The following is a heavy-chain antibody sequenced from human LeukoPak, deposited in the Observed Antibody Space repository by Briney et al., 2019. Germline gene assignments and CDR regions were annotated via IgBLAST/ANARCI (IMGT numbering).Heavy chain of an antibody. CDR3: AMSLDILTGYFHY. V-gene: IGHV1-2*02. D-gene: IGHD3-9*01. CDR2: INPNTDGT. CDR1: GYTFTSYY. Sequence: ASVKVSCKASGYTFTSYYMHWVRQAPGQGLEWMGWINPNTDGTNYAQNFQGRVTMTRDTSINTAYMELNRLRRDDTAVYYCAMSLDILTGYFHYWGQGSLVTVSS. J-gene: IGHJ4*02.